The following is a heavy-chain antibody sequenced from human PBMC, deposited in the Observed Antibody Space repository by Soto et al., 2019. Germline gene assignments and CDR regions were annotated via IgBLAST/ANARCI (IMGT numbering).Heavy chain of an antibody. Sequence: EVQLLESGGGLVQPGGSLRLSCAASGFTFSSYAMSWVRQAPGKGLEWVSAISGSGGSTYYADSVKGRFTISRDNSKNTLYLQMNGLRAEDTAVYYCAKDYTMVRGVLQYGGMDVWGQGTTVTVSS. V-gene: IGHV3-23*01. CDR1: GFTFSSYA. CDR2: ISGSGGST. J-gene: IGHJ6*02. CDR3: AKDYTMVRGVLQYGGMDV. D-gene: IGHD3-10*01.